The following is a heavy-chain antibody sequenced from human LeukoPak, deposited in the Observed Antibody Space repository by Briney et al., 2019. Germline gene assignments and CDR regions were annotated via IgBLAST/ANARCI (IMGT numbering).Heavy chain of an antibody. D-gene: IGHD3-10*01. CDR1: GGSISSGSYY. J-gene: IGHJ4*02. CDR2: IYTSGST. Sequence: PSETLSLTCTVSGGSISSGSYYWSWIRQPAGKGLEWIGRIYTSGSTNYNPSLKSRVTISVDTSKNQLSLKLSSVTAADTAVYYCARAMVRGVISFDYWGQGTLVTVSS. V-gene: IGHV4-61*02. CDR3: ARAMVRGVISFDY.